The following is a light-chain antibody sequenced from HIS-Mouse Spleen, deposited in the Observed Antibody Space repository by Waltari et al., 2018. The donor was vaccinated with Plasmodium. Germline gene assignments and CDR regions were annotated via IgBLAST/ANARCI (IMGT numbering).Light chain of an antibody. CDR3: YSPDSSGNQRV. V-gene: IGLV3-10*01. CDR2: EDS. J-gene: IGLJ3*02. Sequence: SYELTQPPSVSVSPGQTARITCSGDALPKKYAYWYQQKSGQAPVLVIYEDSKRPSGIPEGCSCSSSGTMATLTISGDQVEEEADYYCYSPDSSGNQRVVGGGTKLTVL. CDR1: ALPKKY.